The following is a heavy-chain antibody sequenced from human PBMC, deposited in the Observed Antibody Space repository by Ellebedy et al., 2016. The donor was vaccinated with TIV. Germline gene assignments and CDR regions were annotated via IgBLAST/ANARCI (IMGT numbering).Heavy chain of an antibody. Sequence: GESLKISCAASGFTFSSYAMNWVRQAPGKGLEWVSGITPGSEYTIYADSVKGRFTITRDNTRNTLYLQMSSLRAEDTAIDYCTKRNAGITERFFDYWGQGTLVTVSS. D-gene: IGHD1-1*01. CDR1: GFTFSSYA. V-gene: IGHV3-23*01. CDR3: TKRNAGITERFFDY. J-gene: IGHJ4*02. CDR2: ITPGSEYT.